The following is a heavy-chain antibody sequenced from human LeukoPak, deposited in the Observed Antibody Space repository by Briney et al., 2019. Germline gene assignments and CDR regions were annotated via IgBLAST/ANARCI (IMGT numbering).Heavy chain of an antibody. CDR3: ARVSRSGSGRSGWFDP. D-gene: IGHD3-10*01. CDR1: GGSFSGYY. J-gene: IGHJ5*02. V-gene: IGHV4-34*01. CDR2: INHSGST. Sequence: PSETLSLTCAVYGGSFSGYYWSWIRQPPGKWLEWIGEINHSGSTTYNPSLKSRVTISVDTSKNQFSLKLSSVTAADTAVYYCARVSRSGSGRSGWFDPWGQGTLVTVSS.